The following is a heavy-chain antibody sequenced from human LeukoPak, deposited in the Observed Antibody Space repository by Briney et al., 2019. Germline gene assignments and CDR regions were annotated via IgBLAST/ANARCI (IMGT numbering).Heavy chain of an antibody. V-gene: IGHV3-74*01. J-gene: IGHJ4*02. CDR2: INTDGSTT. CDR3: TRASAGATLGADY. D-gene: IGHD4/OR15-4a*01. CDR1: GFTFSSYW. Sequence: GGSLRLSCAASGFTFSSYWMHWVRQAPGKGLVWVSRINTDGSTTNYADSVKGRFTISRDNAKNTLYLEMNSLRGEDTAVYFCTRASAGATLGADYWGQGALVTVSS.